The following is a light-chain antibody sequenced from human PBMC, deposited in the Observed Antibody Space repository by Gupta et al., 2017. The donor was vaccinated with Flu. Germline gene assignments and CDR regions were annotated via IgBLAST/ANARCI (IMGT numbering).Light chain of an antibody. CDR2: DKS. CDR1: RANIGAGDD. J-gene: IGLJ3*02. V-gene: IGLV1-40*01. Sequence: VTNAGNGRRANIGAGDDVHWYQQSTGAAPKLLIYDKSKRTSGVPGRFSGTKSGTSASMAITGLQAEEEADYYSQTEDSILSGPKFGVGTKLTVL. CDR3: QTEDSILSGPK.